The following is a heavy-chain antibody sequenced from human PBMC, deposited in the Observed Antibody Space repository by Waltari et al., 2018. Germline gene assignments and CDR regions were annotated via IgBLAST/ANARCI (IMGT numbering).Heavy chain of an antibody. CDR1: GGSISSYY. J-gene: IGHJ4*02. CDR3: ATYDFWSGNYFDY. V-gene: IGHV4-59*01. D-gene: IGHD3-3*01. CDR2: IYYSGRT. Sequence: QVQLQESGPGLVKPSETLSLTCTVSGGSISSYYWSWIRQPPGKGLEWIGYIYYSGRTNDNPSLRGRVSISLDTSKNQFSLTLSSVTAADTAVYYCATYDFWSGNYFDYWGQGTLVIVSS.